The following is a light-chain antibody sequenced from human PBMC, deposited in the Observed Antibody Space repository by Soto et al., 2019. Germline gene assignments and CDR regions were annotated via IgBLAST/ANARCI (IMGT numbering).Light chain of an antibody. Sequence: AIQLTQSPSSLYASVGDRVTITCRASQAISSTLAWYQQKPGEVPKVLISDASKLQSGVPSRFSGSGSGTDFTLTISSLQPEDYGTYYCQQFRDYPLTFGGWTKVEIK. CDR1: QAISST. CDR3: QQFRDYPLT. J-gene: IGKJ4*01. V-gene: IGKV1D-13*01. CDR2: DAS.